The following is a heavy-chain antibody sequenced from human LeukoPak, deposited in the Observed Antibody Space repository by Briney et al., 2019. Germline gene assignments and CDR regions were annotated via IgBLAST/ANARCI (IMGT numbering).Heavy chain of an antibody. CDR2: IYYSGST. V-gene: IGHV4-59*01. J-gene: IGHJ4*02. D-gene: IGHD3-22*01. CDR1: GGSISSYY. Sequence: SSETLSLTCTVSGGSISSYYWSWIRQPPGKGLEWIGYIYYSGSTNYNPSLKSRVTISVDTSKNQFSLKLSSVTAADTAVYYCARDKSYDSIGTLDYWGQGTLVTVSS. CDR3: ARDKSYDSIGTLDY.